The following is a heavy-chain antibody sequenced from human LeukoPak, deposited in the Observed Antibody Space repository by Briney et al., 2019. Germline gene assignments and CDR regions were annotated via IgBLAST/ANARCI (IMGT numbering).Heavy chain of an antibody. J-gene: IGHJ6*02. CDR2: ISYDGSNK. V-gene: IGHV3-30*18. CDR3: AKETGYCSSTSCYAWGNHYYYGMDV. Sequence: GGSLRLSCAASGFTFSSYGMHWVRQAPGKGLEWVAVISYDGSNKYYADSVKGRFTISRDNSKNTLYLQMNSLRAEDTAVYYCAKETGYCSSTSCYAWGNHYYYGMDVWGQGTTVTVSS. CDR1: GFTFSSYG. D-gene: IGHD2-2*01.